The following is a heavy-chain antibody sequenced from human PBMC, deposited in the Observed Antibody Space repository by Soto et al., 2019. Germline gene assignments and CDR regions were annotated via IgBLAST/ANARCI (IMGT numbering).Heavy chain of an antibody. V-gene: IGHV1-18*01. J-gene: IGHJ4*02. D-gene: IGHD6-13*01. CDR2: ISAYSGST. CDR3: ARDFTKSSSWPYYFDY. Sequence: QVQLVQSGAEVKKPGASVKVSCKASGYTFTTYGISWVRQAPGQGLEWMGWISAYSGSTKFAQKLQGRVTMTTDTSTTTAYMELRSLTSDDTPVYYCARDFTKSSSWPYYFDYWGQGTLVTVSS. CDR1: GYTFTTYG.